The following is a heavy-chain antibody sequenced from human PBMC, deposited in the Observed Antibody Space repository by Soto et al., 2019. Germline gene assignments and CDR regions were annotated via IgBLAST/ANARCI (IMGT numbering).Heavy chain of an antibody. CDR1: GGSISSGDYY. D-gene: IGHD4-17*01. Sequence: QVQLQESGPGLVKPSQTLSLTCTVSGGSISSGDYYWSWIRQPPGKGLEWLGYSYYSGSTYYNPSLKSRVTISVDTSKNQFSLKLSSVTAADTAVYYCARDDYGEGNWFDPWGQGTLVTVSS. J-gene: IGHJ5*02. CDR2: SYYSGST. CDR3: ARDDYGEGNWFDP. V-gene: IGHV4-30-4*01.